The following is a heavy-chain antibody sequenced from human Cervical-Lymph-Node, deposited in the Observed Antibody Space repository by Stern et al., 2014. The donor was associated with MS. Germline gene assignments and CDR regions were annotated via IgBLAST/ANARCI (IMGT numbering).Heavy chain of an antibody. CDR3: AREGYSSSYDAFDI. V-gene: IGHV4-4*02. D-gene: IGHD6-6*01. CDR1: GGSISSSNW. CDR2: IYHSWST. J-gene: IGHJ3*02. Sequence: QVQLQESGPGLVKPSGTLSLTCAVSGGSISSSNWWSWVRQPPGKGLEGIGEIYHSWSTNYHPSLQSRVPISVAKSKNQFSLKLSSVTAADTAVYYCAREGYSSSYDAFDIWGQGTMVTVSS.